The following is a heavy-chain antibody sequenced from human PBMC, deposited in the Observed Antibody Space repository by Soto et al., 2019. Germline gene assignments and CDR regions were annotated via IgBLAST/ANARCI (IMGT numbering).Heavy chain of an antibody. J-gene: IGHJ4*02. V-gene: IGHV3-23*01. Sequence: EVHLLDSGGGLVQPGGSLRLSCAASGFTFNNYAMSWVRQAPGKGLEWVSSISASGGSTNYADSVKGRFTISRDNSENTVCLQMNSLRAEDTAVYYCVKTRLAGGFDYWGQGSLVTVSS. CDR1: GFTFNNYA. D-gene: IGHD3-16*01. CDR3: VKTRLAGGFDY. CDR2: ISASGGST.